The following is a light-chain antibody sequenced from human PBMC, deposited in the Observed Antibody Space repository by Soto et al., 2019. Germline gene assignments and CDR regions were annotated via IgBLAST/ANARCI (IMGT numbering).Light chain of an antibody. V-gene: IGKV3-15*01. Sequence: QSPGTLSVSPGERVTLSCRPSQSVGRNLAWYQQKPGQAPRLLIYTTSTRAPGIPARFSGSGSGTEFTLTISSLQSEDVAVDYCQQYNNWPDSFGGGTKVEIK. CDR1: QSVGRN. CDR2: TTS. J-gene: IGKJ4*01. CDR3: QQYNNWPDS.